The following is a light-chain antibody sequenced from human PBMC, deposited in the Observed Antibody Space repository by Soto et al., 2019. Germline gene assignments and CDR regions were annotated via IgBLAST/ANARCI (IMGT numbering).Light chain of an antibody. V-gene: IGKV3D-15*01. J-gene: IGKJ1*01. Sequence: VLTQSPGTLSLSTGERATLFCRAGQSVSSSDLAWYQQKPGQAPRLVIYDIFTRATGVPTRISGSGSGTEFTLTISSLQSEDFTVYYCQQYNKWPLTFGQGTKVDI. CDR2: DIF. CDR1: QSVSSSD. CDR3: QQYNKWPLT.